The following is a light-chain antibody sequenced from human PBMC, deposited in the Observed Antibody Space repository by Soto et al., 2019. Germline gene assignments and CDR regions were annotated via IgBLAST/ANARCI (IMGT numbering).Light chain of an antibody. V-gene: IGLV4-69*01. Sequence: QSALTQSPSASASLGASVNLTCTLSSGHSNYAIAWHQQHPEKGPRYLMKLNSDGSHNKGDGIPDRFSGSSSGAERYLTISSLQSEDEADYYCQTWGTGIQGVFGGGTKLTVL. CDR1: SGHSNYA. J-gene: IGLJ3*02. CDR3: QTWGTGIQGV. CDR2: LNSDGSH.